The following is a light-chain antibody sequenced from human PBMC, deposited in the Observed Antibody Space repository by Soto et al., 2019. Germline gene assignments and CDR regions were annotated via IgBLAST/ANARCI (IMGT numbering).Light chain of an antibody. CDR2: GAS. J-gene: IGKJ5*01. CDR1: QSVSSF. CDR3: QQYNNWLSIT. Sequence: EIVLTHSPATLSLSPGERATLSCRASQSVSSFLAWYQQKPGQAPRLLIYGASTRATAIPARFSGSGSGTEFTLTISSLQSEDFAVYYCQQYNNWLSITFGQGTRLEIK. V-gene: IGKV3-15*01.